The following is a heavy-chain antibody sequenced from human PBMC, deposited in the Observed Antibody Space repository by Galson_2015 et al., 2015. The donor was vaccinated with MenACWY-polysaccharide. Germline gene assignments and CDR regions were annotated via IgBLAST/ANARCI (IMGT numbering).Heavy chain of an antibody. CDR1: GFTFSGSA. Sequence: SLRLSCAASGFTFSGSAMHWVRQASGKGLEWVGRIRSKANSYATAYAASVKGRFTISRDDSKNTAYLQMNSLKTEDTAVYYCTTLFYDYVWGSYRALSVSYYYGMDVWGQGTTVTVSS. CDR2: IRSKANSYAT. V-gene: IGHV3-73*01. CDR3: TTLFYDYVWGSYRALSVSYYYGMDV. D-gene: IGHD3-16*02. J-gene: IGHJ6*02.